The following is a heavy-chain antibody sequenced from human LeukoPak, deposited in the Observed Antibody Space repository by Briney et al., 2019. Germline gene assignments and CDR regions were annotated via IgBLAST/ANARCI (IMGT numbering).Heavy chain of an antibody. D-gene: IGHD1-26*01. J-gene: IGHJ4*02. Sequence: GGSLRLSCAASGFTFSSYGMSWVRQAPGKGLEWVSTISGSGGSTYYADSVKGRFTISRDNAKNSLYLQMNSLRAEDTAVYYCARRRYSGSSQHFDYWGQGTLVTVSS. CDR3: ARRRYSGSSQHFDY. CDR1: GFTFSSYG. V-gene: IGHV3-23*01. CDR2: ISGSGGST.